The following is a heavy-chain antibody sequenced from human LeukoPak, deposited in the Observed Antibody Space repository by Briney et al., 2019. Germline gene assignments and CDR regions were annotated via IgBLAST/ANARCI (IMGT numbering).Heavy chain of an antibody. CDR1: GYTFTSYY. D-gene: IGHD6-13*01. V-gene: IGHV1-46*01. Sequence: ASVKVSCKASGYTFTSYYMHWVRQAPGQGLEWMGAVNPSGGSTNYAQTFQGRVTMTRDTSTSTAYMELSSLRSDDTAVYYCARVRREEQQLRGYNYYYYMDVWGKGTTVTVSS. J-gene: IGHJ6*03. CDR3: ARVRREEQQLRGYNYYYYMDV. CDR2: VNPSGGST.